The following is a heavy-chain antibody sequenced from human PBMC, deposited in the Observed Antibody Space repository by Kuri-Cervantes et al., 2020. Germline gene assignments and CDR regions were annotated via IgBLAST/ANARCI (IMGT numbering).Heavy chain of an antibody. J-gene: IGHJ6*02. Sequence: LPLTGAAPVFTFSSYSMNWVRQAPGKGLVWVSRINSDGSSTSYADSVKGRFTISRDNAKNTPYLQMNSLRAEDTAVYYCAREEVVFFDYYGMDVWGQGTTVTVSS. D-gene: IGHD2-15*01. V-gene: IGHV3-74*01. CDR1: VFTFSSYS. CDR2: INSDGSST. CDR3: AREEVVFFDYYGMDV.